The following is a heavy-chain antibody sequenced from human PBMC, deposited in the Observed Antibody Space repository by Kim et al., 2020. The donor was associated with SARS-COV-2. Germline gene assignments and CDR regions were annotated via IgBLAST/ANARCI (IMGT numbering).Heavy chain of an antibody. Sequence: GGSLRLSCAASGFTFSSYGMHWVRQAPGKGLEWVAVISYDGSNKYYADSVKGRFTISRDNSKNTLYLQMNSLRAEDTAVYYCAKDSARRAYYYYYGMDVWGQGTTVTVSS. V-gene: IGHV3-30*18. CDR2: ISYDGSNK. D-gene: IGHD6-6*01. CDR3: AKDSARRAYYYYYGMDV. CDR1: GFTFSSYG. J-gene: IGHJ6*02.